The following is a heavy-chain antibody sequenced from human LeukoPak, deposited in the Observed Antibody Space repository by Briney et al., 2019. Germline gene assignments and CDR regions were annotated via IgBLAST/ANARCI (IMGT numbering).Heavy chain of an antibody. CDR1: GYTFTGYY. CDR2: INPNSGGT. J-gene: IGHJ4*02. CDR3: ASEGLITMVRGVFFDY. Sequence: ASVKVSCKASGYTFTGYYMHWARQAPGQGLEWMGWINPNSGGTNYAQKFQGRVTMTRDTSISTAYMELSRLRSDDTAVYYCASEGLITMVRGVFFDYWGQGTLVTVSS. D-gene: IGHD3-10*01. V-gene: IGHV1-2*02.